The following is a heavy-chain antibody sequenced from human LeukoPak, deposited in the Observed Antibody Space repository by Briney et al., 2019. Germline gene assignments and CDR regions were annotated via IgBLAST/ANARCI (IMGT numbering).Heavy chain of an antibody. CDR2: INPNSGGT. CDR3: ARDLAGGSGTLSDY. D-gene: IGHD3-10*01. J-gene: IGHJ4*02. CDR1: GYTFTGYY. V-gene: IGHV1-2*02. Sequence: GASVKVSCKASGYTFTGYYMHWVRQAPGQGLEWMGWINPNSGGTNYAQKFQGRVTMTRDTSISTAYMEVSRLRSDDTAMYYCARDLAGGSGTLSDYWGQGTLVTVSS.